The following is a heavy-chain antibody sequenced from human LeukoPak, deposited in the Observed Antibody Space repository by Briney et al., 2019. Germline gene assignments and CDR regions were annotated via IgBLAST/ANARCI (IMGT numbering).Heavy chain of an antibody. CDR2: INPNTGDT. D-gene: IGHD6-13*01. Sequence: ASVKVSCKASGYTFTGYYMHWVRQAPGQGLEWMGWINPNTGDTNYAQKFQGRVTMTRDTSISTAYMELSRLTSDGTAVYCCARESSSSTWTFHYWGQGTLVTVSS. V-gene: IGHV1-2*02. J-gene: IGHJ4*02. CDR3: ARESSSSTWTFHY. CDR1: GYTFTGYY.